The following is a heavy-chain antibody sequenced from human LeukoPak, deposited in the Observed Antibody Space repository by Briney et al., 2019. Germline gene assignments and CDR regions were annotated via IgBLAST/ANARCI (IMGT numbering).Heavy chain of an antibody. CDR3: ASYIGACSGGSCYHWFDP. D-gene: IGHD2-15*01. CDR2: IIPIFGTA. Sequence: ASVKVSCKASGGTFSSYAISWVRQAPGQGLEWMGGIIPIFGTANYAQKFQGRVTITADESTSTAYMELSSLRSEDTAVYYCASYIGACSGGSCYHWFDPWGQGTLVTVSS. CDR1: GGTFSSYA. J-gene: IGHJ5*02. V-gene: IGHV1-69*13.